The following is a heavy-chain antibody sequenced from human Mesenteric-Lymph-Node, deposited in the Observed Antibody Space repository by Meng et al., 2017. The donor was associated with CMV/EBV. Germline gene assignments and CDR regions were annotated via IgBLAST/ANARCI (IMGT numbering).Heavy chain of an antibody. D-gene: IGHD3-3*01. V-gene: IGHV1-69*10. CDR3: ARGYDFWSGYYTIFWFDP. Sequence: TFSSYAISWVRQAPGQGLEWIGGIIPILGIANYAQKFQGRVTITADKSTSTAYMELSSLRSEDTAVYYCARGYDFWSGYYTIFWFDPWGQGTLVTVSS. CDR1: TFSSYA. J-gene: IGHJ5*02. CDR2: IIPILGIA.